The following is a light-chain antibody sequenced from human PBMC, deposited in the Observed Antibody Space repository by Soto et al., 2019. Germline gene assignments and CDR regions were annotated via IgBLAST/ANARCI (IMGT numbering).Light chain of an antibody. V-gene: IGKV1-5*03. CDR1: QSISSW. Sequence: DIQMTQSPSTLSASVGDRVTITCRSSQSISSWLAWYQQKPGKAPKLLIYKASSLESGVPSRFTCSGSGTEFTLTICSLQPDDFANDYCQQYNSYPITFGQGTLLQIK. CDR3: QQYNSYPIT. CDR2: KAS. J-gene: IGKJ5*01.